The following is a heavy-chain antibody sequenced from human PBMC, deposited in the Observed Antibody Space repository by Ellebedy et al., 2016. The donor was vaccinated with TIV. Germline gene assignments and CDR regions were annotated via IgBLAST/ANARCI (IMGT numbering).Heavy chain of an antibody. V-gene: IGHV5-51*01. CDR1: GYSFTSYW. J-gene: IGHJ4*02. CDR2: IYPGDSDT. Sequence: GESLKISCQGSGYSFTSYWIGWVRQMPGKGLEWMGIIYPGDSDTRYSPSFQGQVTISADKSISTAYLQWSSLKASDTAMYYCARLGAYCGGECQNPPFDYWGQGTLVTVSS. CDR3: ARLGAYCGGECQNPPFDY. D-gene: IGHD2-21*01.